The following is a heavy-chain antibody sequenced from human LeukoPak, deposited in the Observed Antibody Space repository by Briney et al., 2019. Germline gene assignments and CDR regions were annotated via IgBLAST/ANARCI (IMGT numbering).Heavy chain of an antibody. D-gene: IGHD3-16*02. CDR2: ITPTGGA. CDR3: ARIAFGGHIVAQDY. Sequence: SETLSLTCAVYGGSFSGYYWSWIRQPPGKGLEWIGEITPTGGAKYSPPLKSRVTISVDTSKNQFSLRLRSVTAADTAMYYCARIAFGGHIVAQDYRGQGTLVSVSS. V-gene: IGHV4-34*01. CDR1: GGSFSGYY. J-gene: IGHJ4*02.